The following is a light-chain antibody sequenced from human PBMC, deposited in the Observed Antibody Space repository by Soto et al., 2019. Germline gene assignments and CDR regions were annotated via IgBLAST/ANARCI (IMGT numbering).Light chain of an antibody. Sequence: DIQMTTSPSTLSASVGARVTITCRASQSISVWLAWYQQKPGKAPRLLIYAASSLQSGVPSRFSGSGSGTDFTLSISSLQPEDFATYYCQQSYSLRTFGQGTKVDIK. CDR3: QQSYSLRT. CDR2: AAS. CDR1: QSISVW. V-gene: IGKV1-39*01. J-gene: IGKJ1*01.